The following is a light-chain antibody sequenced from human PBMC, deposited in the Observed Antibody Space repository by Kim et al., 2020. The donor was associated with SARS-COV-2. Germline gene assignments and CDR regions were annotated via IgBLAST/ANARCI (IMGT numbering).Light chain of an antibody. Sequence: VTISCTGSSSTIGAGYDVHWYQQLPGTAPKLLIYGNSNRPSGVPDRFSGSKSGTSASLAITGLQAEDEADYYCQSYDSSLSGSNVFGTGTKVTVL. CDR1: SSTIGAGYD. CDR2: GNS. V-gene: IGLV1-40*01. J-gene: IGLJ1*01. CDR3: QSYDSSLSGSNV.